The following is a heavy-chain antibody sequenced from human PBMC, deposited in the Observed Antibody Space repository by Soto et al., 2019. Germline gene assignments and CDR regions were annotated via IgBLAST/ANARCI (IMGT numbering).Heavy chain of an antibody. CDR1: GYNFFDYG. J-gene: IGHJ1*01. D-gene: IGHD1-1*01. V-gene: IGHV1-18*01. CDR2: GSPKSGNT. Sequence: QIQLVQSGAEVKKPGASVKVSCKASGYNFFDYGVSWVRQAPGQGLEWMGWGSPKSGNTDYARKVQSRCTMTTDTSRRPAYIELRGLAADDTAVYYCARGRTVSSIGPLLFWAQGTLVSVSS. CDR3: ARGRTVSSIGPLLF.